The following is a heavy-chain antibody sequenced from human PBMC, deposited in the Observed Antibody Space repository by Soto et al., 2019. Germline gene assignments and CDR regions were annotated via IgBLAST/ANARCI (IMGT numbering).Heavy chain of an antibody. J-gene: IGHJ4*02. CDR2: VYYSGTT. Sequence: PSETLSLTCSVSGGSVSDKTYYWSWLRQPPGKRLEWIAYVYYSGTTNYNPSLKSRVTISVDLSKNRFSLRLSSVTTADTALYYCARTTAVPNTLRSRYFFDYWGQGTLVTVSS. CDR3: ARTTAVPNTLRSRYFFDY. D-gene: IGHD4-17*01. V-gene: IGHV4-61*01. CDR1: GGSVSDKTYY.